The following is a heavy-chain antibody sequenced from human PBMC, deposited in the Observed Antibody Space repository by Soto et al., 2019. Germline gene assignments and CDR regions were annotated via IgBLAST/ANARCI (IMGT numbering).Heavy chain of an antibody. CDR1: GFSLNTGGVG. D-gene: IGHD4-4*01. V-gene: IGHV2-5*02. CDR3: ARRPGSINYPYYFDY. J-gene: IGHJ4*02. Sequence: QITLKESGPTLVKPSQTLTLTCTFSGFSLNTGGVGVGWIRQPPGKALEWLALIYWDDDKRYSPSRKSRLTITKDTSKNQVVRIATNMHPVDTATYYCARRPGSINYPYYFDYWGKGTLVTVSS. CDR2: IYWDDDK.